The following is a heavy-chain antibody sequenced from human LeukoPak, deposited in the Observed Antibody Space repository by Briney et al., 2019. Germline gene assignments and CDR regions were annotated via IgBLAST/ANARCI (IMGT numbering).Heavy chain of an antibody. CDR1: GGSISSYY. Sequence: PSETLSLTCTVSGGSISSYYWSWIRQPPGKGLEWIGEINHSGSTNYNPSLKSRVTISVDTSKNQFSLKLSSVTAADTAVYYCARGGYCSSTSCYGDYWGQGTLVTVSS. CDR3: ARGGYCSSTSCYGDY. J-gene: IGHJ4*02. CDR2: INHSGST. D-gene: IGHD2-2*01. V-gene: IGHV4-34*01.